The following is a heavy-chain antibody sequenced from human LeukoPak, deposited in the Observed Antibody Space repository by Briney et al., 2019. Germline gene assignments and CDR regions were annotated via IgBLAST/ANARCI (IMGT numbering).Heavy chain of an antibody. D-gene: IGHD1-26*01. CDR2: IYSGGNT. CDR1: GFTVSSNS. CDR3: ARGGSYLSAFDI. V-gene: IGHV3-53*01. J-gene: IGHJ3*02. Sequence: QPGGSLRLSCTVSGFTVSSNSMSWVRQAPGKGLEWVSFIYSGGNTHYSDSVKGRFTISRDNSKNTLYLQMNSLRAEDTAVYYCARGGSYLSAFDIWGQGTMVTVSS.